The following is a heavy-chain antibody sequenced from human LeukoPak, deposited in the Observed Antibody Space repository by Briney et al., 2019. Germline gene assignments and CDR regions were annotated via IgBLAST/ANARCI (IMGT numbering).Heavy chain of an antibody. CDR2: ISSNGGST. D-gene: IGHD2-2*02. Sequence: GGSLRLSCAASGFTFSNYAMHWVRQTPGKGLEYVSAISSNGGSTYYANSVKGRFTISRDNSKNTLYLQMGSLRAEDMAVYYCARPDCSSTSCYTIDYWDQGTLVTVSS. CDR1: GFTFSNYA. V-gene: IGHV3-64*01. J-gene: IGHJ4*02. CDR3: ARPDCSSTSCYTIDY.